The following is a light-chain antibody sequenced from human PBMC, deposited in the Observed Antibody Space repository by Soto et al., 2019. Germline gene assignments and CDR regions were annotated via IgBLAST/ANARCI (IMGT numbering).Light chain of an antibody. CDR2: DDN. V-gene: IGLV1-40*01. J-gene: IGLJ3*02. Sequence: QSALTQPPSVSGAPGQRVTISCTGSSSNIGADYDVHWYQQLPGTAPKLLIYDDNYRPSGVPDRFSGSKSGTSASLAITGLQAEDEADYYCQSYDSSLRGSVFGGGTKVTVL. CDR3: QSYDSSLRGSV. CDR1: SSNIGADYD.